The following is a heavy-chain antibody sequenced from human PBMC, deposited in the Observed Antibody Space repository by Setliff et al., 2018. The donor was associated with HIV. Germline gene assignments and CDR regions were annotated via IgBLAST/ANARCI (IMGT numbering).Heavy chain of an antibody. V-gene: IGHV4-39*01. J-gene: IGHJ4*02. CDR2: NSGTT. D-gene: IGHD6-19*01. CDR1: GGSIRSSTYY. Sequence: KPSETLSLTCTVSGGSIRSSTYYWGWIRQPPGKGLEWIGSNSGTTYYNPSLQSRVAISVDTSKNQFSLKLSSVTAADTAFYYCARLPGDRYSIAWDYYIDYWGQGTLVTVSS. CDR3: ARLPGDRYSIAWDYYIDY.